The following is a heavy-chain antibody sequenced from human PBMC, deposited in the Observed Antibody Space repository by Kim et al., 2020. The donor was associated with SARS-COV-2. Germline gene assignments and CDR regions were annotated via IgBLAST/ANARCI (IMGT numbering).Heavy chain of an antibody. Sequence: GGSLRLSCAASEFPVSSNNMNWVRQAPGKGLEWVSIIDTGGNTHYADSVKGRFTISRHDSKNTVYLQMNSLIPEDTAVYYCARDLVRGIMGDAFDVWGQGTMVTVSS. CDR1: EFPVSSNN. D-gene: IGHD3-10*01. CDR2: IDTGGNT. J-gene: IGHJ3*01. V-gene: IGHV3-53*04. CDR3: ARDLVRGIMGDAFDV.